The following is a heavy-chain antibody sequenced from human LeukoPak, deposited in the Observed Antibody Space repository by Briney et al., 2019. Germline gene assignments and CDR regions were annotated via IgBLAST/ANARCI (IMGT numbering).Heavy chain of an antibody. CDR3: ARGRPGLASAGTYDF. V-gene: IGHV1-8*01. CDR1: GYTFTSSD. CDR2: MNPNSGKT. Sequence: AAVKVSCKASGYTFTSSDINWVRQAPGQGLEWMGWMNPNSGKTGSARKFQGRVAMTKNISISTAYIEVSSLGYEDTATYYCARGRPGLASAGTYDFWGQGTLITVSS. D-gene: IGHD6-13*01. J-gene: IGHJ4*02.